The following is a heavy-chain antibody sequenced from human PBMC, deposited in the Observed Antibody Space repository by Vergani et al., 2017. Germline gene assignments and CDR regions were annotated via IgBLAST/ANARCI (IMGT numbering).Heavy chain of an antibody. CDR1: GYSISSGYY. V-gene: IGHV4-38-2*02. CDR2: IYHSGST. Sequence: QVQLQESGPGLVKPSETLSLTCTVSGYSISSGYYWGWIRQPPGKGLEWIVSIYHSGSTYYNPSLKSRVTISVDTSKNQFSLKLCSVTAADTAVYYCARVVSGQQLVAEWFDPWGQGSLVTVSS. CDR3: ARVVSGQQLVAEWFDP. D-gene: IGHD6-13*01. J-gene: IGHJ5*02.